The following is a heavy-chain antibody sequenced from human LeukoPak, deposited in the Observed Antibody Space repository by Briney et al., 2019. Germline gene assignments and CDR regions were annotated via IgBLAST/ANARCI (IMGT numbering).Heavy chain of an antibody. CDR3: AREGTYYDSSGYYVLFDY. Sequence: PGGSLRLSCAASGFTFSSYSMNWVRQAPGKGLEWVSSISSSSSYIYYADSVKGRFTISRDNAKNSLYLQMNSLRAEDTAVYYCAREGTYYDSSGYYVLFDYWGQGILVTVSS. D-gene: IGHD3-22*01. V-gene: IGHV3-21*01. CDR2: ISSSSSYI. CDR1: GFTFSSYS. J-gene: IGHJ4*02.